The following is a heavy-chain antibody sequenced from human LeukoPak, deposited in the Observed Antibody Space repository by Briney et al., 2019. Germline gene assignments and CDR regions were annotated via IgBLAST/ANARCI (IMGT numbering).Heavy chain of an antibody. CDR2: INSDGSST. CDR1: GFTFSSYW. Sequence: RGSLRLSCAASGFTFSSYWMHWVRQAPGKGLVWVSRINSDGSSTSYADSVKGRFTISRDNSKNTLYLQMNSLRAEDTAVYYCAKDRYSSSLPGLYGMDVWGQGTTVTVSS. CDR3: AKDRYSSSLPGLYGMDV. D-gene: IGHD6-13*01. V-gene: IGHV3-74*01. J-gene: IGHJ6*02.